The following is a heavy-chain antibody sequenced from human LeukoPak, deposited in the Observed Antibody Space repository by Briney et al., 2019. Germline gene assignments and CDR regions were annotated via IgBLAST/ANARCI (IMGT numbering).Heavy chain of an antibody. CDR3: ARSEQWLVPLDH. D-gene: IGHD6-19*01. Sequence: SETLSLTCTVSGGSISSSTYYWGWIRHPPGKGLEWFGSIYYSGSTYYNPSLKSRVTISVDTSKNQFSLKLSSVTAADTAVYYCARSEQWLVPLDHWGQGTLVTVSS. CDR1: GGSISSSTYY. CDR2: IYYSGST. J-gene: IGHJ4*02. V-gene: IGHV4-39*07.